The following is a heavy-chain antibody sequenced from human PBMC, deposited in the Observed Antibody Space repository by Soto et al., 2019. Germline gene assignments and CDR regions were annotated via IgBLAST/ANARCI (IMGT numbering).Heavy chain of an antibody. CDR2: IVVDTGNT. V-gene: IGHV1-58*02. D-gene: IGHD2-2*01. Sequence: SVKVSCKASGFTFCTSAIDWIRQTRGHRLEWIGWIVVDTGNTDYAQKFQERVTITRDLSTSTSYMELSSLRSEDTAVYYCARHDCISSSCYYYYYYGMDVWGQGTTVTVSS. CDR3: ARHDCISSSCYYYYYYGMDV. CDR1: GFTFCTSA. J-gene: IGHJ6*02.